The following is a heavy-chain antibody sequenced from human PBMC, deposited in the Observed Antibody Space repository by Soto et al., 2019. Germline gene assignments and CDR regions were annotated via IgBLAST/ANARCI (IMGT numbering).Heavy chain of an antibody. Sequence: QVQLVESGGGVVQPGRSLRLSCAASGFTFSSYGMHWVRQAPGKGLEWVAVISYDGSNKYYADSVKGRFTISRDNSKNTLYLQMNSRRAADTAVDYCAHEGVGGEWDFDLCGRGTLVTVSS. CDR1: GFTFSSYG. D-gene: IGHD3-16*01. CDR3: AHEGVGGEWDFDL. CDR2: ISYDGSNK. J-gene: IGHJ2*01. V-gene: IGHV3-30*18.